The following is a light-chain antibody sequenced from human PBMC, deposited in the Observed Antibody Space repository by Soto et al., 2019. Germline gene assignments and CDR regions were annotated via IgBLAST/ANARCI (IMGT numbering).Light chain of an antibody. CDR3: QQHATSPRT. CDR2: NAA. Sequence: EIVLTQSPGTLSLSPGERATLSCRTSQSVRSSYLAWYQQRPGQAPRLLIYNAASRATGIPDRFSGSGSGTDFTLTISRLEPEDFAVYYCQQHATSPRTFGQGTKVEIK. J-gene: IGKJ1*01. CDR1: QSVRSSY. V-gene: IGKV3-20*01.